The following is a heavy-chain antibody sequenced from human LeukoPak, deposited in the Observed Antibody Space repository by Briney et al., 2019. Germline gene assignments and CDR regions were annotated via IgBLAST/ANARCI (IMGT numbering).Heavy chain of an antibody. Sequence: SETLSLTCTVSGGSISSSSYYWGWIRQPPGKGLEWIGSIYYSGSTYYNPSLKSRVTISVDTSKNQFSVKLNSVTAADTAVYYCARYAKKETYCGGDCYTDWFDPWGQGILVSVSS. CDR2: IYYSGST. CDR3: ARYAKKETYCGGDCYTDWFDP. D-gene: IGHD2-21*02. CDR1: GGSISSSSYY. J-gene: IGHJ5*02. V-gene: IGHV4-39*07.